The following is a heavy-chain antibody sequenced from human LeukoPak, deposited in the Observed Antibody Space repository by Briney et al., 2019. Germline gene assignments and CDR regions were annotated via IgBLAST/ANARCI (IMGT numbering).Heavy chain of an antibody. J-gene: IGHJ6*03. CDR3: ARTTEGGYTYDYFYYYYMDV. CDR2: IYYSGNT. V-gene: IGHV4-38-2*02. D-gene: IGHD5-18*01. Sequence: SETLSLTCTVSGYSISSGYYWAWIRQPPGKGLEWIGSIYYSGNTYYNPSLKSRVTISLDTSKNQFSLKLSSVTAAVTAVYYCARTTEGGYTYDYFYYYYMDVWGKGTTVTISS. CDR1: GYSISSGYY.